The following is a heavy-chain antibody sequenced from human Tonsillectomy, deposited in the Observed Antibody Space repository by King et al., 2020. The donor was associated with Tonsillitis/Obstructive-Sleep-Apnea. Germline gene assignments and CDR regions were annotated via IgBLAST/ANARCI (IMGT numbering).Heavy chain of an antibody. Sequence: VQLVESGGGVVQPGRSLRLSCAASGFTFSSNAMHWVRQAPGKGLEWVAAISSDVSNKYYADSVKGRFTISRDNSKNTLYRQMHSLRSEDTALYYCARDYYYMDVWGKGPTVTVSS. CDR1: GFTFSSNA. J-gene: IGHJ6*03. CDR3: ARDYYYMDV. V-gene: IGHV3-30*01. CDR2: ISSDVSNK.